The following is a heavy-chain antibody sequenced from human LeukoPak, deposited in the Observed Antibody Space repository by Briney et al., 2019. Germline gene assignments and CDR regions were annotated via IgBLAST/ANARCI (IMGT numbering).Heavy chain of an antibody. V-gene: IGHV4-59*08. CDR3: ARQGVHYYYGMDV. J-gene: IGHJ6*02. Sequence: SETLSLTCTVSGGSISSYYWSWIRQPPGKGLEWIGYIYYSGSTNYNPSLKSRVTISVDTSKNQFSLKLSSVTAADTAVYYCARQGVHYYYGMDVWGQATTVTVSS. D-gene: IGHD4/OR15-4a*01. CDR2: IYYSGST. CDR1: GGSISSYY.